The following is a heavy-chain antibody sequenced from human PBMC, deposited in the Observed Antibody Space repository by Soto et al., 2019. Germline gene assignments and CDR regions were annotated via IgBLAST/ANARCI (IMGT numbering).Heavy chain of an antibody. D-gene: IGHD3-22*01. V-gene: IGHV3-33*01. Sequence: GGSLRLSCAASGFTFSSYGMHWVRQAPGKGLEWVAVIWYDGSNKYYADSVKGRFTISRDNSKNTLYLQMNSLRAEDTAVYYCARDNGYYDSSGYYPSAYGMDVWGQGTTVTVSS. CDR2: IWYDGSNK. CDR1: GFTFSSYG. CDR3: ARDNGYYDSSGYYPSAYGMDV. J-gene: IGHJ6*02.